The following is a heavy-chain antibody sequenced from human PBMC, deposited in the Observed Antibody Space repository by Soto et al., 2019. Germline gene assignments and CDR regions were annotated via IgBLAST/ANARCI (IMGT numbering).Heavy chain of an antibody. D-gene: IGHD3-22*01. V-gene: IGHV1-2*04. CDR2: INPNSGGT. Sequence: ASVKVSCKASGYTFTGYYMHWVRQAPGQGLEWMGWINPNSGGTNYAQKFQGWVTMTRDTSISTAYMELSRLRSDDTAVYYCARGDSSGYYFDDAFDIWGQGTMVT. CDR1: GYTFTGYY. CDR3: ARGDSSGYYFDDAFDI. J-gene: IGHJ3*02.